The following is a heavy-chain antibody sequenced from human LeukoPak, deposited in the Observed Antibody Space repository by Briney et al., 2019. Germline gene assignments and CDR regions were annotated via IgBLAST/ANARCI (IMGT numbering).Heavy chain of an antibody. V-gene: IGHV4-34*01. Sequence: NSSETLSLTCAVYGGSFSGYYWSWIRQPPGKGLEWIGEINHSGSTNYNPSLKSRVTISVDTSKSQFSLKLSSVTAADTAVYYCASSKFDYYGDSFDYWGQGTLVTVSS. CDR3: ASSKFDYYGDSFDY. CDR1: GGSFSGYY. CDR2: INHSGST. D-gene: IGHD4-17*01. J-gene: IGHJ4*02.